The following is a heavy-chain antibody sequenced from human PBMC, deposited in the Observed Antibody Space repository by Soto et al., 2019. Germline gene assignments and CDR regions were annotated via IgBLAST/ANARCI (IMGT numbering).Heavy chain of an antibody. V-gene: IGHV4-30-4*01. J-gene: IGHJ5*01. Sequence: QVQLLESGPGLVKPSQTLSLTCSVSGDSISTVDYFWAWVRQPPGQALEYIGYIYKSATTYYNPSFESRVAIALDTSKSQFSLNVTSLTAADTAVYFCAGGLYCLTGRCFPNWFDSWGQGTLVTVSS. CDR2: IYKSATT. CDR1: GDSISTVDYF. D-gene: IGHD7-27*01. CDR3: AGGLYCLTGRCFPNWFDS.